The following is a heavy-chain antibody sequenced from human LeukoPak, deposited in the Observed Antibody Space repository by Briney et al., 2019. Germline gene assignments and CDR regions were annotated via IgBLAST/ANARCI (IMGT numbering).Heavy chain of an antibody. D-gene: IGHD6-13*01. J-gene: IGHJ4*02. CDR1: GFTFSSYE. Sequence: GGSLRLPCAASGFTFSSYEMNWVRQAPGKGLEWVSYISSSGSTKYYADSLMGRFTLSRDNAKKSLYLQMNSLRADDTALYYCARTWGSSNCFDYWGQGTLVTVSS. CDR2: ISSSGSTK. CDR3: ARTWGSSNCFDY. V-gene: IGHV3-48*03.